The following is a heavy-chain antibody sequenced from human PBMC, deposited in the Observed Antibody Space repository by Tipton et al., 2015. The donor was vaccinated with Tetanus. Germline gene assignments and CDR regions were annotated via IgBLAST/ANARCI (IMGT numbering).Heavy chain of an antibody. D-gene: IGHD6-19*01. CDR3: ARALAVAGTGGFDP. J-gene: IGHJ5*02. V-gene: IGHV3-74*03. Sequence: LRLSCAASGFTFSNYWMHWVRQAPGKGLMWVSRISGDGSRTTYAASVKGRFTISRDNAKNTVYLQMNSLGAEDTAVYYCARALAVAGTGGFDPWGQGTLVTVSS. CDR1: GFTFSNYW. CDR2: ISGDGSRT.